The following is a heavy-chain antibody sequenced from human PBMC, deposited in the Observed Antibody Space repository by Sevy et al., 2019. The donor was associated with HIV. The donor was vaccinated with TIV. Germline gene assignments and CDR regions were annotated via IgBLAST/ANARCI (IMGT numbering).Heavy chain of an antibody. V-gene: IGHV3-64D*06. D-gene: IGHD4-4*01. Sequence: VGSLRLSCSASGFTFSSYAMHWVRQAPGKELEYVSAISSNGGSTYYADSVKGRFTISRDNSKNTLYLQMSSLRAEDTAVYYCVGNPMTTVTTNYSYGMDVWGQGTTVTVSS. CDR2: ISSNGGST. J-gene: IGHJ6*02. CDR3: VGNPMTTVTTNYSYGMDV. CDR1: GFTFSSYA.